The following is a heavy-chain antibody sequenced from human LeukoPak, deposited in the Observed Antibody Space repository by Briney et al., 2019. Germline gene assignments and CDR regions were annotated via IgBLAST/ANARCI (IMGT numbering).Heavy chain of an antibody. CDR3: ARVKDCSGGSCYSSVDL. V-gene: IGHV3-48*02. CDR1: GCSFNSYS. Sequence: PGGSLRLSCAASGCSFNSYSMNWVRQAPGKGLEWVSYISSSGGPIYYADSVKGRFTISRDNAKNSLYLQMDSLRDDDTAVYYCARVKDCSGGSCYSSVDLWGQGTLVTVSS. D-gene: IGHD2-15*01. CDR2: ISSSGGPI. J-gene: IGHJ5*02.